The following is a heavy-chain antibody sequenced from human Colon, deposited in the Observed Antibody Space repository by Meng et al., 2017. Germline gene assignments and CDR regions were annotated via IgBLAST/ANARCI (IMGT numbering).Heavy chain of an antibody. J-gene: IGHJ4*02. V-gene: IGHV3-33*03. D-gene: IGHD3-10*01. CDR3: ASYDGSGSYHK. CDR1: GFTFSNFG. CDR2: IWFDGGTK. Sequence: SRAASGFTFSNFGMHWVRQAPGKGLEWVAVIWFDGGTKSYADSVKGRFTISRDNSKNTLYLQMNSLRVEDTAVYYCASYDGSGSYHKWGQGTLVTVSS.